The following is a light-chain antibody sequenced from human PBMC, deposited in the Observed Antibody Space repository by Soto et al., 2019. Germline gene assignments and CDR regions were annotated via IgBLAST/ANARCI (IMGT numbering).Light chain of an antibody. V-gene: IGKV3-11*01. CDR2: DAS. Sequence: EIVLTQSPATLSLSPGERDTLSCRASQSVSSYLAWYQQKPGQAPRLLIFDASNRATGIPARFSGSGSGTDFTLTISSLEPEDFAVYYWQQRSNWPHTFGGGTKVEIK. CDR3: QQRSNWPHT. CDR1: QSVSSY. J-gene: IGKJ4*01.